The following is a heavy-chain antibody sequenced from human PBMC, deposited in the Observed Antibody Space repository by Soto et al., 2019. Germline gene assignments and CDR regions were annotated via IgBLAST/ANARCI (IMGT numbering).Heavy chain of an antibody. Sequence: EVQLWESGGGSAQPGGSLRLSCAASTFTFSTYAMTWVRQAPGKGLEWVASISASGGATSHADSLRGRFTISRDNSKNTLYLQMNSLRAEDTAVYYCARGPNGDHVGAFEFWGQGTMVPVSS. CDR2: ISASGGAT. D-gene: IGHD4-17*01. CDR1: TFTFSTYA. CDR3: ARGPNGDHVGAFEF. J-gene: IGHJ3*01. V-gene: IGHV3-23*01.